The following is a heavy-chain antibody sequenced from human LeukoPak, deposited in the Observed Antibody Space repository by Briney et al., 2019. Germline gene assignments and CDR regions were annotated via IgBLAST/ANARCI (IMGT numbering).Heavy chain of an antibody. CDR1: GYTFTCYY. D-gene: IGHD1-7*01. J-gene: IGHJ6*02. V-gene: IGHV1-2*02. CDR2: INPNSGGT. Sequence: GASVKVSCKASGYTFTCYYMHWVRQAPGQGLEWMGWINPNSGGTNYAQKFQGRVTMTRDTSISTAYMELSRLRSDDTAVYYCAASLTGTTGYYYYGMDVWGQGTTVTVSS. CDR3: AASLTGTTGYYYYGMDV.